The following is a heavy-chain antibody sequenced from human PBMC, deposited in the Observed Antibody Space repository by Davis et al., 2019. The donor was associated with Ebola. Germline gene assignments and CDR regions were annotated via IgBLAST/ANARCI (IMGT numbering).Heavy chain of an antibody. CDR3: ARGRSSPRYYYYYMDV. CDR1: GGSISSYY. V-gene: IGHV4-59*01. D-gene: IGHD2-2*01. J-gene: IGHJ6*03. Sequence: MPSETLSLTCTVSGGSISSYYWSWIRQPPGTRLEWIGYIYYSGSTNYNPSLKSRVTISVDTSKNQFSLKLSSVTAADTAVYYCARGRSSPRYYYYYMDVWGKGTTVTVSS. CDR2: IYYSGST.